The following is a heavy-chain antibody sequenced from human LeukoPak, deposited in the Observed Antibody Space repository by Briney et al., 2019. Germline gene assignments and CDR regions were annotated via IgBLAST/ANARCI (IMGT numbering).Heavy chain of an antibody. CDR1: GGTFSSYA. CDR2: IIPIFGTA. CDR3: ARTRRSFQWLAYFDY. J-gene: IGHJ4*02. V-gene: IGHV1-69*06. D-gene: IGHD6-19*01. Sequence: GASVKVSCKASGGTFSSYAISWVRQAPGQGLEWMGEIIPIFGTANYAQKFQGRVTITADKSTSTAYMELSSLRSEDTAVYYCARTRRSFQWLAYFDYWGQGTLVTVSS.